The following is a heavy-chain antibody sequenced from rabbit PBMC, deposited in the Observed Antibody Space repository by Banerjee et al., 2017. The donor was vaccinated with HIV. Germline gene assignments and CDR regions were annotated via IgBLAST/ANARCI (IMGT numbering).Heavy chain of an antibody. CDR3: ARKFGSSNSGYYFNL. CDR1: GFSFSSGYD. Sequence: QSLEESGGGLVKPGASLTLTCKASGFSFSSGYDMCWVRQAPGKGLEWIACIYAGSTGSTYYANWAKGRFTISKTASTVTLQMTSPTAADTASYFCARKFGSSNSGYYFNLWGPGTLVTVS. D-gene: IGHD1-1*01. CDR2: IYAGSTGST. J-gene: IGHJ4*01. V-gene: IGHV1S40*01.